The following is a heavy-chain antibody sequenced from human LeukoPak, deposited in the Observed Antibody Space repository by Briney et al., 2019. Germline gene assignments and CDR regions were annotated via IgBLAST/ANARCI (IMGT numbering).Heavy chain of an antibody. V-gene: IGHV3-48*03. J-gene: IGHJ5*02. CDR3: ARDGSDCGDEGWFDP. D-gene: IGHD4-17*01. CDR1: GFTFSSYE. Sequence: GGSLRLSCAASGFTFSSYEMNWVRQAPGKGLEWVSYISSSGSTIYYADSVKGRFTISRDNAKNSLYLQMNSLRAEDTAVYYCARDGSDCGDEGWFDPWGQGTLVTVSS. CDR2: ISSSGSTI.